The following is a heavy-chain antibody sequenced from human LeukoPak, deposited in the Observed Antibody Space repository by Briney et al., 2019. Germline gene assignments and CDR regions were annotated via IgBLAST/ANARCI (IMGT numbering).Heavy chain of an antibody. V-gene: IGHV4-30-2*01. CDR1: GGSISSGGYS. J-gene: IGHJ3*02. CDR2: INHSGST. CDR3: ARACGGDCYAFDI. Sequence: PSETLSLTCAVSGGSISSGGYSWSWIRQPPGKGLEWIGYINHSGSTYYNPSLKSRVTISVDRSKNQFSLKLSSVTAADTAVYYCARACGGDCYAFDIWGQGTMVTVSS. D-gene: IGHD2-21*02.